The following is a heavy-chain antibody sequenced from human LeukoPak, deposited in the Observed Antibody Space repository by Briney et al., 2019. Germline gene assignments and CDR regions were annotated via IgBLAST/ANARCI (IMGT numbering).Heavy chain of an antibody. D-gene: IGHD6-19*01. CDR1: GFTFSSYE. V-gene: IGHV3-48*03. Sequence: PGGSLRLSCAASGFTFSSYEMNWVRQASGKGLEWVSYISSSGSTIYYADSVKGRFTISRDNAKNSLYLQMNSLRAEDTAVYYCARVGSGYWFDPWGQGTLVTVSS. CDR2: ISSSGSTI. J-gene: IGHJ5*02. CDR3: ARVGSGYWFDP.